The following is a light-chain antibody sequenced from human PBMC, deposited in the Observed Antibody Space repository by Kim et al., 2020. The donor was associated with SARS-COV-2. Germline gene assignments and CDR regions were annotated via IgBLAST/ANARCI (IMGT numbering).Light chain of an antibody. Sequence: AQGEILSAHRRAIPTLDSTFLAGYQQKPGQFPRLRICGASRRDTGIPDRLSGSGSGTDFTLTNSRLEPEDFAVHYCQKYGNSRFTFGPGTKVDIK. CDR2: GAS. CDR3: QKYGNSRFT. CDR1: PTLDSTF. V-gene: IGKV3-20*01. J-gene: IGKJ3*01.